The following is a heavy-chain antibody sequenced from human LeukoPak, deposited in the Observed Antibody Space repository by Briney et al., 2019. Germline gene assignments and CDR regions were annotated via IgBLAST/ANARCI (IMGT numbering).Heavy chain of an antibody. CDR2: INPNSGGT. CDR3: ARAPLRTTVVTPHYYYYYMDV. V-gene: IGHV1-2*02. CDR1: GYTFTGYY. D-gene: IGHD4-23*01. Sequence: ASVKVSCKASGYTFTGYYMHWVRQAPGQGLEWMGWINPNSGGTNYAQKFQGRVTMTRDTSISTAYMELSRLRSDDTAVYYCARAPLRTTVVTPHYYYYYMDVWGKGTTVTVSS. J-gene: IGHJ6*03.